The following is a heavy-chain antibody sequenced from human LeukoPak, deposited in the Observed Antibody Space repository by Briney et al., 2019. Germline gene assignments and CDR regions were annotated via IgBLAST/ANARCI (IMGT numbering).Heavy chain of an antibody. J-gene: IGHJ4*02. D-gene: IGHD4-17*01. CDR2: INSVSSHI. CDR1: GFTFSTSA. Sequence: GRSLKLSCAASGFTFSTSAINWVPQVPGKGLEWVSSINSVSSHIYYAASVRGRFTISRDNARNSVSLQMDSLRAEDTAVYYCARDPVRYLRMWYFGYSGQGSLVTVSS. CDR3: ARDPVRYLRMWYFGY. V-gene: IGHV3-21*01.